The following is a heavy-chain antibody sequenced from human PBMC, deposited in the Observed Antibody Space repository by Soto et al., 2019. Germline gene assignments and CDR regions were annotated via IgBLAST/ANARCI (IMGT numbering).Heavy chain of an antibody. CDR1: GFTFSSHS. D-gene: IGHD2-15*01. V-gene: IGHV3-21*01. J-gene: IGHJ3*02. Sequence: GGSLRLSCAVSGFTFSSHSMSWVRQAPGRGLEWVSSISSSSSYIYYADSVKGRFTISRDNAKNSLYLQMNSLRAEDTAVYYCARAKSVLDAFDIWGQGTMVTVSS. CDR2: ISSSSSYI. CDR3: ARAKSVLDAFDI.